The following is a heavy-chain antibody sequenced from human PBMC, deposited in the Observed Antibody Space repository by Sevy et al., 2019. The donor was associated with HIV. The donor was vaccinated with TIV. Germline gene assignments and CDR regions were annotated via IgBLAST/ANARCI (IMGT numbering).Heavy chain of an antibody. CDR2: IKQDGSEQ. V-gene: IGHV3-7*01. J-gene: IGHJ3*02. D-gene: IGHD3-10*01. CDR3: ATKGGSRPNDDFYT. Sequence: GGSLRRSCAASGFSFSWYWMTWVRQTPEKGLEWVANIKQDGSEQNYVDSVKGRFTISRDNAKNSLYLQMNTLRVDDTAVYYCATKGGSRPNDDFYTWGQGTMVTVSS. CDR1: GFSFSWYW.